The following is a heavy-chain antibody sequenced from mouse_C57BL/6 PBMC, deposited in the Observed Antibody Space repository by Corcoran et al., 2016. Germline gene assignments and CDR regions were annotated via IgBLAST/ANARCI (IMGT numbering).Heavy chain of an antibody. CDR3: ARTLLLRPYYFDY. Sequence: EVQLQQSGPELVKPGASVKIPCKASGYTFTDYNMDWVKQSHGKSLEWIGDINPNNGGTIYNQKFKGKATLTVDKSSSTAYMELRSLTSEDTAVYYCARTLLLRPYYFDYWGQGTTLTVSS. CDR2: INPNNGGT. D-gene: IGHD1-1*01. J-gene: IGHJ2*01. V-gene: IGHV1-18*01. CDR1: GYTFTDYN.